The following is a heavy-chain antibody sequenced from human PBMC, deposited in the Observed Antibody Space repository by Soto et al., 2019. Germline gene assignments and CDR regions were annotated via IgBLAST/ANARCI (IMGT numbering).Heavy chain of an antibody. D-gene: IGHD1-1*01. V-gene: IGHV3-9*01. Sequence: EVQLVESGGGFVQPGRSLRLSCAASGFNFDDHAMNWVRQVPGKGRERVSGISWTGAFTGYADSVKGRFTISRDNDKNSLTLEMNSLRPEDTALYYCTRDICRTITTIDFWGQGALVTFSS. CDR3: TRDICRTITTIDF. J-gene: IGHJ4*02. CDR2: ISWTGAFT. CDR1: GFNFDDHA.